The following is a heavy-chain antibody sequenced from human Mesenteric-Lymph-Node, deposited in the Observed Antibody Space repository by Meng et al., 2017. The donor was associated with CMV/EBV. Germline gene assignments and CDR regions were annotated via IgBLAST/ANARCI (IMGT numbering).Heavy chain of an antibody. CDR1: GFTFSSCA. Sequence: GESLKISCAASGFTFSSCAMRWVRQAPGKGLEWVSAISGSGGCTYYADSVKGRFTISRDNSKNTLYLQMNSLKTEDTAVYYCTTDGITIFGVVFYWGQGTLVTVSS. D-gene: IGHD3-3*01. CDR3: TTDGITIFGVVFY. CDR2: ISGSGGCT. V-gene: IGHV3-23*01. J-gene: IGHJ4*02.